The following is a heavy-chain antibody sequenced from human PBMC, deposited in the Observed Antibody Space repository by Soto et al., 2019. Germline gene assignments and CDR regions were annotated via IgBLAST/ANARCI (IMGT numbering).Heavy chain of an antibody. CDR3: ARDRVAGIWGDAFDI. J-gene: IGHJ3*02. CDR1: GYTFTNYG. V-gene: IGHV1-18*04. Sequence: ASVKVSCKTSGYTFTNYGINWVRQAPGQGLEWMGWINPYNANTNYAQKLQGRVTMTTDTSTGTAYMDLRSLTSDDTAVYYCARDRVAGIWGDAFDIWGRGTMVTVSS. CDR2: INPYNANT. D-gene: IGHD3-16*01.